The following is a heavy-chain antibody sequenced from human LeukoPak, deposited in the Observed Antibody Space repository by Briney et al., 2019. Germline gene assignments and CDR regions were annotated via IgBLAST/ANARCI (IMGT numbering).Heavy chain of an antibody. CDR1: GFTFNSYW. V-gene: IGHV3-7*03. CDR2: IKKDGSEE. D-gene: IGHD3-10*01. J-gene: IGHJ3*02. Sequence: GGSLRLSCAASGFTFNSYWMNWVRQAPGKGLEWVANIKKDGSEEFYADSVKGRFTISRDNAKNSLYLQMNSLRAEDTAMYYCAKDMVRGVIHRAFDIWGQGTMVTVSS. CDR3: AKDMVRGVIHRAFDI.